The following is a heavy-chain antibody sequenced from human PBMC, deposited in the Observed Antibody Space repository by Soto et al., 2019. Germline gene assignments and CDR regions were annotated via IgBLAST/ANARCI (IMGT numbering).Heavy chain of an antibody. D-gene: IGHD3-3*01. CDR1: GGSFKSGSYS. CDR2: VYHTGRT. CDR3: ARDFAYFDS. V-gene: IGHV4-61*01. J-gene: IGHJ4*02. Sequence: XGTLSLTCTVSGGSFKSGSYSWGWIRQPPGKGLEWIGYVYHTGRTSYNPSLKSRVSISMDTSKNQFSLNLDSVTAADTAVYFCARDFAYFDSWGQGTRVTVSS.